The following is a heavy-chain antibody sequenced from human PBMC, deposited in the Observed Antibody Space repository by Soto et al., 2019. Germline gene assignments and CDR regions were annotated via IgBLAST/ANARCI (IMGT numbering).Heavy chain of an antibody. CDR1: GFTFSSYG. CDR2: ISCDGSNK. D-gene: IGHD2-15*01. V-gene: IGHV3-30*03. CDR3: AIGRLRVRLLTIATPSGRDV. J-gene: IGHJ6*02. Sequence: QVQLVESAGGVVQPGRSLRLSCAASGFTFSSYGMHWVCGAPGKGLEWVALISCDGSNKYYVDSVKGRLTIFRDNSNNPLFLLMNSLGAGDTAAYYCAIGRLRVRLLTIATPSGRDVGGQGTTVPVS.